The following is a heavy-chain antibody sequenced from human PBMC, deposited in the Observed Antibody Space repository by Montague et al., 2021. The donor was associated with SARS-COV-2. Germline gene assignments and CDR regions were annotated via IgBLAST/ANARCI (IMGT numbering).Heavy chain of an antibody. V-gene: IGHV4-34*01. CDR2: INHSGST. D-gene: IGHD2-2*01. J-gene: IGHJ6*03. CDR3: ARGLQRVVPGVLGVGPYYYYYYMDV. CDR1: GGSFSGYY. Sequence: SETLSLTCAVYGGSFSGYYWSWIRQPPGKGLEWIGEINHSGSTKYNQTLKSQGPISVDTSKNQFSLKLSSVTAADTAVYYCARGLQRVVPGVLGVGPYYYYYYMDVWGKGTAVTVSS.